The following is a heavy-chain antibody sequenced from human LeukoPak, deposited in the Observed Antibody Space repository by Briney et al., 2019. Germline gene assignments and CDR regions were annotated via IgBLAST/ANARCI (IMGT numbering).Heavy chain of an antibody. Sequence: SETLSLTCTVSGGSISSYYWSWIRQPPGKGLEWIGYIYYSGSTTYNPSLMSRVTISVDTSKNQFSLKLSSVTAADTAVYYCARERGISMIVWGQGTLVTVSS. J-gene: IGHJ4*02. CDR3: ARERGISMIV. CDR1: GGSISSYY. D-gene: IGHD3-22*01. V-gene: IGHV4-59*01. CDR2: IYYSGST.